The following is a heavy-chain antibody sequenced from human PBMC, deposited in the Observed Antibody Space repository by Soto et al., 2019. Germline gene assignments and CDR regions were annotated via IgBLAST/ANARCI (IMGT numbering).Heavy chain of an antibody. V-gene: IGHV4-30-2*01. J-gene: IGHJ3*02. CDR3: ASRGYSYGDAFDI. CDR1: GGSISSGGYS. Sequence: SETLSLTCAVSGGSISSGGYSWSWIRQPPGKGLEWIGYIYHSGSTYYNPSLKSRVTISVDRSKNQFSLKLSSVTAADTAVYYCASRGYSYGDAFDIWGQGTMVTVSS. D-gene: IGHD5-18*01. CDR2: IYHSGST.